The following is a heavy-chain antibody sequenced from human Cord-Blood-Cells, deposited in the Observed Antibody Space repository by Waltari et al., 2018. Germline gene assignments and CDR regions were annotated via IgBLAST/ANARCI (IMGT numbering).Heavy chain of an antibody. V-gene: IGHV4-38-2*02. CDR3: ARSSWSYDYVWGSYPFDY. D-gene: IGHD3-16*02. CDR2: IYHSGST. Sequence: QVQLQESGPGLVKPSETLSLTCTVSGYSISSVYSWAWIRQPPATGLEWIGSIYHSGSTYYNPSLKSRVTISVDTSKNQFSLKLSSVTAADTAVYYCARSSWSYDYVWGSYPFDYWGQGTLVTVSS. J-gene: IGHJ4*02. CDR1: GYSISSVYS.